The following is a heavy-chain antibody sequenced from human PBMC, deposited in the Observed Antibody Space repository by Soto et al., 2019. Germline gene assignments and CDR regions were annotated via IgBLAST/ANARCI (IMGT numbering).Heavy chain of an antibody. V-gene: IGHV1-18*01. J-gene: IGHJ4*02. D-gene: IGHD3-10*01. CDR2: ISAYNDDT. CDR1: GYTFDSDG. CDR3: ARAGLVVDELAH. Sequence: QVQLVQSGAEVKKPGASVKVSCKASGYTFDSDGISWVRQAPGQGPEWMGWISAYNDDTYYAQNFQDRVTMTTDILTKTAYMEVRSLQPDDTAVYYCARAGLVVDELAHWGQGNLISVSS.